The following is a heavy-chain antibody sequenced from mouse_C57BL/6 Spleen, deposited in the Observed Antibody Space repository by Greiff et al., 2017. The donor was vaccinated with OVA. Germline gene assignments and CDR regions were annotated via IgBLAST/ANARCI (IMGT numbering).Heavy chain of an antibody. CDR2: ISSGGSYT. D-gene: IGHD4-1*01. Sequence: EVKVVESGGDLVKPGGSLKLSCAASGFTFSSYGMSWVRQTPDKRLEWVATISSGGSYTYYPDSVKGRFTISRDNAKNTLYLQMSSLKSEDTAMYYWARVGTGFDDWGQGTTLTVAS. CDR3: ARVGTGFDD. J-gene: IGHJ2*01. V-gene: IGHV5-6*01. CDR1: GFTFSSYG.